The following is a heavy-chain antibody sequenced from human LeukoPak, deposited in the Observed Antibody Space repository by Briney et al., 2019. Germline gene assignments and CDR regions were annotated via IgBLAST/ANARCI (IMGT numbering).Heavy chain of an antibody. CDR1: GGSISSYY. CDR2: IYYSGST. D-gene: IGHD1-26*01. Sequence: PSETLSLTCTVSGGSISSYYWSWIRQPPGKGLEWIGYIYYSGSTNYNPSLKSRVTISVDTSKNQFSLKLSSVTAADTAVYYCARVGGGSYYYYYMDVWGKGTTVTVSS. CDR3: ARVGGGSYYYYYMDV. V-gene: IGHV4-59*01. J-gene: IGHJ6*03.